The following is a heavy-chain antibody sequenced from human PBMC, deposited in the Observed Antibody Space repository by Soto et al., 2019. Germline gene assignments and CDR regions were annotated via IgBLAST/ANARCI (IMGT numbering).Heavy chain of an antibody. D-gene: IGHD5-18*01. J-gene: IGHJ4*02. CDR2: IYGSGVST. CDR3: AKDLARYSYGYGSADY. Sequence: GGSLRLSCAASGFTFSNYAMNWVRQAPGKGLEWVSGIYGSGVSTYYADSVKGRFTTSRDNSKNTLYLQMNSLRPEDTAVYYCAKDLARYSYGYGSADYWGQGTLVTVSS. CDR1: GFTFSNYA. V-gene: IGHV3-23*01.